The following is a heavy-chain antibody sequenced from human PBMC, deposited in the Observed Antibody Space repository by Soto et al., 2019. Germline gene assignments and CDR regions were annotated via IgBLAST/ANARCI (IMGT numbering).Heavy chain of an antibody. CDR2: IRSKANSYAT. J-gene: IGHJ6*02. CDR3: TRTKSVNYYYYGMDV. D-gene: IGHD2-8*01. CDR1: GFTFSGSA. Sequence: GGSLILSCAASGFTFSGSAMHWVRQASGKGLEWVGRIRSKANSYATAYAASVKGRFTISRDDSKNTAYLQMNSLKTEDTAVYSCTRTKSVNYYYYGMDVWGQGTTVTVSS. V-gene: IGHV3-73*01.